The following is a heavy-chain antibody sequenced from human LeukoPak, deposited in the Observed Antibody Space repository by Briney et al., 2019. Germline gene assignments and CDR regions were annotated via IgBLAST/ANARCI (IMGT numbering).Heavy chain of an antibody. J-gene: IGHJ4*02. CDR3: ARPHVLSSFLYFDY. CDR1: GFTFSSYS. V-gene: IGHV3-21*01. Sequence: SGGSLTLSCAASGFTFSSYSMNWVRHAPGGGVEWVSSISSSSSYIYYADSVKGRFTISRANAKNSLYLQMNSLRAEDTALYYRARPHVLSSFLYFDYWGQGTHGTLSS. D-gene: IGHD2-15*01. CDR2: ISSSSSYI.